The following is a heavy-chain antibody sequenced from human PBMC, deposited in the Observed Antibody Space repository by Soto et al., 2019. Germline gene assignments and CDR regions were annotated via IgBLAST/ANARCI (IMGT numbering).Heavy chain of an antibody. V-gene: IGHV3-7*03. CDR2: IPQDGVDG. D-gene: IGHD2-21*02. CDR1: GFIFSMYS. CDR3: ARDHLILPAHDFFYGSDV. Sequence: PGGSLRLSCEVSGFIFSMYSMSWVRQTPGKGLEWVAKIPQDGVDGHYADAVKGRFTISRDNGKHSLYLQMNNLRAEDTAVYYCARDHLILPAHDFFYGSDVWGRGATVTVSS. J-gene: IGHJ6*02.